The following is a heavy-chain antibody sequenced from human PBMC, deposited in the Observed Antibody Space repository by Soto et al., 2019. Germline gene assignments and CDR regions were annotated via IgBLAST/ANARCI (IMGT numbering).Heavy chain of an antibody. V-gene: IGHV4-59*01. CDR1: GDSISSSY. D-gene: IGHD3-9*01. CDR2: IYYSGFT. J-gene: IGHJ3*02. CDR3: ARLYPSYGFLTGSQIYAFDI. Sequence: SETLSLTCTVSGDSISSSYWSWIRQSPGKGLEWIGYIYYSGFTNYNPSLKSRVTISVDTSKNQFSLKLSSVTAADTAVFYCARLYPSYGFLTGSQIYAFDIWGQGTMVTVSS.